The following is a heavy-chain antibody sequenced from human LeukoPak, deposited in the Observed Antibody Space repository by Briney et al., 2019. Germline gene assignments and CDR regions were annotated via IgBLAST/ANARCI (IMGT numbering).Heavy chain of an antibody. CDR2: ISSSSSYI. V-gene: IGHV3-21*01. CDR3: ARGGGYGTYYYGMDV. J-gene: IGHJ6*02. CDR1: GFTFSSYS. Sequence: PGGSLRLSCAASGFTFSSYSMNWVRQAPGKGLEWVSSISSSSSYIYYADSVKGRFTISRDNAKNSLYLQMNSVRAEDTAVYYCARGGGYGTYYYGMDVWGQGTTVTVSS. D-gene: IGHD5-12*01.